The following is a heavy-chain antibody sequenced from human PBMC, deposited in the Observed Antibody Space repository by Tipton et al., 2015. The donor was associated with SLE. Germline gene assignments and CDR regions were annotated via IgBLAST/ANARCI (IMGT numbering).Heavy chain of an antibody. CDR3: ARDLTGLGFDY. CDR2: IYTSGST. J-gene: IGHJ4*02. D-gene: IGHD1-20*01. Sequence: TLSLTCTVSGGSISGGSYYWSWIRQPAGKGLEWIGRIYTSGSTNYNPSLKSRVTISVDTSKNQFSLKLSSVTAADTAVYYCARDLTGLGFDYWGQGTLVTVSS. V-gene: IGHV4-61*02. CDR1: GGSISGGSYY.